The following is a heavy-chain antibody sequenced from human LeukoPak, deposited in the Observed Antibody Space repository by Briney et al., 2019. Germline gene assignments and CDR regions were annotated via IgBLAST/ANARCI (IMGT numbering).Heavy chain of an antibody. D-gene: IGHD5-18*01. J-gene: IGHJ6*02. V-gene: IGHV3-21*01. Sequence: GGSLRLSCAASGFTFSSYGMHWVRQAPGKGLEWVSSISSSSSYIYYADSVKGRFTISRDNAKNSLYLQMNSLRAEDTAVYYCAKNVDTAMVRWYYYYGMDVWGQGTTVTVSS. CDR2: ISSSSSYI. CDR3: AKNVDTAMVRWYYYYGMDV. CDR1: GFTFSSYG.